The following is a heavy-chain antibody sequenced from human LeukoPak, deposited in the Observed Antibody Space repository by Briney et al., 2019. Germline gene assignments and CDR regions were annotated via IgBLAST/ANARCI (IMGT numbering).Heavy chain of an antibody. D-gene: IGHD6-19*01. V-gene: IGHV3-23*01. Sequence: GGSLRLSCAVSGFTFSSYAMSWVRQAPGKGLGWVSTISGSGGTTYYADSVKGRFTISRDNSKNTLYLQMNSLRAEDTAVYYCAKPVAGTGYFDYWGQGSQVTVSS. CDR2: ISGSGGTT. J-gene: IGHJ4*02. CDR3: AKPVAGTGYFDY. CDR1: GFTFSSYA.